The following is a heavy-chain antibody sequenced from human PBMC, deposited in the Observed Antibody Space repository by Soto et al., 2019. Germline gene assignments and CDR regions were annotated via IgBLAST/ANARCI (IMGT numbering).Heavy chain of an antibody. D-gene: IGHD3-10*01. V-gene: IGHV1-3*01. CDR3: ARDLGFGLSDY. CDR2: INAGNGNT. Sequence: QVQLVQSGAEVKKPGASVKVSCKASGYTFTSYAMHWVRQAPGQRLEWMGWINAGNGNTKYSQTFQGRVTITRDRSASTAYMEVSGLRSEDTAVYSCARDLGFGLSDYWGQGTLVTVSS. J-gene: IGHJ4*02. CDR1: GYTFTSYA.